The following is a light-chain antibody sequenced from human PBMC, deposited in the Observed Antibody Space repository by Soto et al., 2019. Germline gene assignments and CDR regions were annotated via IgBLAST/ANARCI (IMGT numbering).Light chain of an antibody. V-gene: IGKV1-5*03. CDR3: QQYYIDPPA. J-gene: IGKJ3*01. Sequence: DIQMTQSPSTLSASVGDRVTITCRASHSIRSYLACYQQIPGKAPKRLIHRASYLESGVPSRFSGSGSDTDFTLAIGSLQPQDSATYFCQQYYIDPPAFGPGTKVQIK. CDR2: RAS. CDR1: HSIRSY.